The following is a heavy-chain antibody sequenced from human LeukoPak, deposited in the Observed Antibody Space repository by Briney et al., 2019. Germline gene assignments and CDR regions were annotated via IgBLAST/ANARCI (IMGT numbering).Heavy chain of an antibody. J-gene: IGHJ6*02. CDR3: ARRSWISGNYYGMDV. Sequence: SETLSLTCTVSGGSISSYYWSWIRQPPAKGLEWIGYIYYSGSTNYNPSLRSRLTISVDTSKNLFSLKLSSVTAADTAVYYCARRSWISGNYYGMDVWGQGTTATVSS. V-gene: IGHV4-59*08. CDR1: GGSISSYY. D-gene: IGHD5-12*01. CDR2: IYYSGST.